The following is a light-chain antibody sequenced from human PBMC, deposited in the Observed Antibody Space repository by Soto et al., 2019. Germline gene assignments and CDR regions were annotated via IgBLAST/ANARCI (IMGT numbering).Light chain of an antibody. CDR2: EVR. CDR1: NRDVGSYNL. CDR3: SSYTGTSTWV. V-gene: IGLV2-14*01. J-gene: IGLJ3*02. Sequence: QSALTQPASVSGSPGQSITIACTGTNRDVGSYNLVSWYQQRPGEAPKLIIFEVRNRPSGISYRFTGSKSGNTASLTISGLQAEDEADYYCSSYTGTSTWVFGGGTKLTVL.